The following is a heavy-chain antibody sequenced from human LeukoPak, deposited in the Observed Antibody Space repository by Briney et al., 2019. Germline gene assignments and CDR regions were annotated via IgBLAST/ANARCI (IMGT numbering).Heavy chain of an antibody. D-gene: IGHD1-26*01. J-gene: IGHJ4*02. Sequence: GSLRLSCAASGFTLSSNWMHWVRQGPGKGLVWVSRIYSDGSRTNYADSVKGRFTISGDNAKNTLYLQMNSLRAEDTAVYYCARDHEYSGSYSDPDYWGQGTLVTVSS. V-gene: IGHV3-74*01. CDR2: IYSDGSRT. CDR3: ARDHEYSGSYSDPDY. CDR1: GFTLSSNW.